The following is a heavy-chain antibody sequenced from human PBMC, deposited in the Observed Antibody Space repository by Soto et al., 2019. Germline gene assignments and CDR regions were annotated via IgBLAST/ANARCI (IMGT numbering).Heavy chain of an antibody. CDR3: AKRSETWNMMAYYFDY. CDR2: ISGSGGST. Sequence: GGSLRLSCAASGFTFSSYAMSWVRQAPGKGLEWVSAISGSGGSTYYADSVKGRFTISRDNSKNTLYLQMNSLRAEDTAVYYCAKRSETWNMMAYYFDYWGQGTLVTVSS. J-gene: IGHJ4*02. CDR1: GFTFSSYA. V-gene: IGHV3-23*01. D-gene: IGHD1-1*01.